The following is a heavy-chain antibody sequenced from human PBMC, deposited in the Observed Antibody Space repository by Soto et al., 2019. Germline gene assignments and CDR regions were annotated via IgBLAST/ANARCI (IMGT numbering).Heavy chain of an antibody. Sequence: EVQLLESGGGLVQPGGSLRLSCAASTFTFSNYAMTWVRLAPGKGLEWVSSISGSGGSTYYAVSVKGRFTISRDNPRSTLFLQMSSLRAEDTAVYYCANCNGANCYHPIDYWGKGTLVTVSS. V-gene: IGHV3-23*01. D-gene: IGHD2-15*01. CDR2: ISGSGGST. CDR1: TFTFSNYA. CDR3: ANCNGANCYHPIDY. J-gene: IGHJ4*02.